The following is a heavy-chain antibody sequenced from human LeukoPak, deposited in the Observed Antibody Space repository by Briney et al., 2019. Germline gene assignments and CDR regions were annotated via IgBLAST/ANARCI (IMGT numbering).Heavy chain of an antibody. D-gene: IGHD3-10*01. CDR2: IYHSGST. J-gene: IGHJ6*02. Sequence: SQTLSLTCAVSGGSISSGGYSWSWIRQPPGKGLEWIGYIYHSGSTYYNPSLKSRVTISVDRSKNQFSLKLSSVTAADTAVYYCARDHRIEVRMDVWGQGTTVTISS. V-gene: IGHV4-30-2*01. CDR1: GGSISSGGYS. CDR3: ARDHRIEVRMDV.